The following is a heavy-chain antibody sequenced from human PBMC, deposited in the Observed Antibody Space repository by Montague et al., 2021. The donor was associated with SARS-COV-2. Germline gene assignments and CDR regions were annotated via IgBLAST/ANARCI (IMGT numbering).Heavy chain of an antibody. CDR3: PMRGGALDDLDI. CDR2: SGST. Sequence: SGSTYYNPSLKNRVTISVDTSKNQVSLKRSSVTAADTAVYYCPMRGGALDDLDIWGQWKRCIVYS. D-gene: IGHD4-17*01. J-gene: IGHJ3*02. V-gene: IGHV4-39*01.